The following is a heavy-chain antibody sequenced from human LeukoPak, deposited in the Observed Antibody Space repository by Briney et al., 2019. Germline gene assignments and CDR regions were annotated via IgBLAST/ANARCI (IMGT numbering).Heavy chain of an antibody. CDR3: AKGPGTDAFDI. Sequence: GGSLRLSCAASGFTFSGFWMSWVRQAPGKGLEWVSGISRGGGATYYAVSVKGRFTLSRDSSKNTLYLQMNSLRADDTALYYCAKGPGTDAFDIWGQGTMVTVSS. V-gene: IGHV3-23*01. CDR2: ISRGGGAT. CDR1: GFTFSGFW. J-gene: IGHJ3*02.